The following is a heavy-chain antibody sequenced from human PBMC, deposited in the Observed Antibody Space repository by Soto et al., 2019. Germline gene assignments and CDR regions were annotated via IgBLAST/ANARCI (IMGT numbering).Heavy chain of an antibody. D-gene: IGHD1-1*01. CDR3: AKGHIQARAPATFDN. V-gene: IGHV3-9*01. J-gene: IGHJ4*02. Sequence: EVQLVESGGGLVQPGRSLRLSCAASGFTFDDYVMYWVRQAPGKGLEWVSDISWNSGNIAYVDSVKGRFTISRDNAKNFLYRQMNGLRTEDTALYYCAKGHIQARAPATFDNWGQGTLVTVSS. CDR2: ISWNSGNI. CDR1: GFTFDDYV.